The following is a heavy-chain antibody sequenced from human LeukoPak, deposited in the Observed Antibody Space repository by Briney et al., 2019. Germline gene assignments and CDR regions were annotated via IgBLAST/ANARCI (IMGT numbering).Heavy chain of an antibody. CDR1: GYTFTSNY. V-gene: IGHV1-46*01. J-gene: IGHJ4*02. CDR2: IYPRDGST. Sequence: ASVKVSCKASGYTFTSNYIHWVRQAPGQGLEWMGMIYPRDGSTSYAQKFQGRVTVTRDTSTSTVHMELSGLRSEDTAVHYCARDQEGFDYWGQGTLVTVSS. CDR3: ARDQEGFDY.